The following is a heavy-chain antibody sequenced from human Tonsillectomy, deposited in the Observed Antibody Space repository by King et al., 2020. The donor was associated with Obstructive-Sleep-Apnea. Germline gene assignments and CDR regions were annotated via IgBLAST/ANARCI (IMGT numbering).Heavy chain of an antibody. V-gene: IGHV3-30-3*01. CDR3: ARGDYHDYGDYAYFDY. J-gene: IGHJ4*02. CDR1: GFTFSDYV. CDR2: ISYDGTYK. D-gene: IGHD4-17*01. Sequence: VQLVESGGAVVQPGTSLRLSCAASGFTFSDYVMHWVRQAPGKGLEWVAVISYDGTYKSYANSVKGRCTISRDNSKNTLYLQMKSLGPEDTALYACARGDYHDYGDYAYFDYWGQGTQVTVSS.